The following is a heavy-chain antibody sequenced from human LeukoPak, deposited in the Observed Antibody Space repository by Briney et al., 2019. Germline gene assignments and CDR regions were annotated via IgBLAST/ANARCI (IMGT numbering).Heavy chain of an antibody. D-gene: IGHD2-2*01. J-gene: IGHJ5*02. CDR3: ARGVGYQLLLDWFDP. V-gene: IGHV5-51*01. CDR2: IYPGDSDT. Sequence: GESLKISSKASGYSFTSYWICWVRQMPGKGLEWMGIIYPGDSDTRYSPSFQGQVTISADKSISTAYLQWSSLKASDTAMYYCARGVGYQLLLDWFDPWGQGTLVTVSS. CDR1: GYSFTSYW.